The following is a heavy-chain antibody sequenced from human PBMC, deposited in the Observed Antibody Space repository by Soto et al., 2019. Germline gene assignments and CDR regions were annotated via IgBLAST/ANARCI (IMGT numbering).Heavy chain of an antibody. V-gene: IGHV1-69*02. CDR2: IIPILGIA. Sequence: QVQLVQSGAEVKKPGSSVKVSCKASGGTFSSYTISWVRQAPGQGLEWMGRIIPILGIANYAQKFQGRVTITADKSTSTAYMELSSLRSEDTAVYYCARMGVVAAYCYGMDVWGQGTTVTVSS. CDR1: GGTFSSYT. CDR3: ARMGVVAAYCYGMDV. D-gene: IGHD2-15*01. J-gene: IGHJ6*02.